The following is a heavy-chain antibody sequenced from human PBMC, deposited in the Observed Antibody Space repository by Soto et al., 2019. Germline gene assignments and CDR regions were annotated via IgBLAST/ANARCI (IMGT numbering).Heavy chain of an antibody. CDR3: AKDPYYDILTGYYNVFDY. D-gene: IGHD3-9*01. J-gene: IGHJ4*02. CDR2: ISGSGGST. CDR1: GFTFSSYA. V-gene: IGHV3-23*01. Sequence: PGGSLRLSCAASGFTFSSYAMSWVRQAPGKGLEWVSAISGSGGSTYYADSVKGRFTISRDNSKNTLYLQMNSLRAEDTAVYYFAKDPYYDILTGYYNVFDYWGQGTLVTVSS.